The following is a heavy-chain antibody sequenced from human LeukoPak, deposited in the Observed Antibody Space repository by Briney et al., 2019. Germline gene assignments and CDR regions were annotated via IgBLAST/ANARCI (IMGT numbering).Heavy chain of an antibody. V-gene: IGHV3-23*01. D-gene: IGHD3-3*01. Sequence: PGGSLRLSCTASGFTFSTYAMNWVRQAPGKGLEWVSSISRTVENTYYADSAKGRFTISRDNSKNMVHLQMNSLRGDDTAVYYCAKGTVGFLEWSQRGSFDYWGQGALVTVSS. CDR1: GFTFSTYA. CDR3: AKGTVGFLEWSQRGSFDY. J-gene: IGHJ4*02. CDR2: ISRTVENT.